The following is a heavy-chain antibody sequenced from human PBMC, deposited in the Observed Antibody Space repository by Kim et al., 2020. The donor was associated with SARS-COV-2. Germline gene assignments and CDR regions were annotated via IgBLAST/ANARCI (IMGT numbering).Heavy chain of an antibody. CDR3: AKGGSDYGGVLDY. V-gene: IGHV3-30*02. J-gene: IGHJ4*02. Sequence: YAGSVKGRFTISRDNSKNTLYLQMNSLRAEDTAVYYCAKGGSDYGGVLDYWGQGTLVTVSS. D-gene: IGHD4-17*01.